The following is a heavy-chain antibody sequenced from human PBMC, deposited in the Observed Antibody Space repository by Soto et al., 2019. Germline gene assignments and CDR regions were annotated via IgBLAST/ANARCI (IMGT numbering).Heavy chain of an antibody. Sequence: ASVKVSCRASGYTFTSYDINWVRQAAGQGFEYLGWMNPNSGNTGYVKKFQGRVTMTRDTSMSTAYMELSSLRSDDTAIYYCARAGTFYYDNSGPGNYYAMDVWGQGTTVTVSS. V-gene: IGHV1-8*01. D-gene: IGHD3-22*01. CDR1: GYTFTSYD. CDR3: ARAGTFYYDNSGPGNYYAMDV. CDR2: MNPNSGNT. J-gene: IGHJ6*02.